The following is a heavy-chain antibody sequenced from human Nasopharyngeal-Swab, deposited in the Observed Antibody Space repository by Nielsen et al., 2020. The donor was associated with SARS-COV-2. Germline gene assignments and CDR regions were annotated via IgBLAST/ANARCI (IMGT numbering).Heavy chain of an antibody. D-gene: IGHD6-19*01. Sequence: WIRQPPGKGLEWVAVIWYDGSKKYYADSVKGRFTISRDNSKNTLYLQMNSLRAEDTAVYYCARDQGFGSGRDYWGQGTLVTVSS. J-gene: IGHJ4*02. V-gene: IGHV3-33*01. CDR2: IWYDGSKK. CDR3: ARDQGFGSGRDY.